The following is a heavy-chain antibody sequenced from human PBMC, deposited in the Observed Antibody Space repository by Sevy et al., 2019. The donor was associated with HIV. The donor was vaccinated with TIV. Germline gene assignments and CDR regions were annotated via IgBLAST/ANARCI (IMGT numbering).Heavy chain of an antibody. V-gene: IGHV3-30-3*01. J-gene: IGHJ4*02. CDR2: ISYDGSNK. CDR3: ARVKGSIYFDY. Sequence: GGSLRLSCAASGFTFSSYAMHWVRQAPGKGLEWVAVISYDGSNKYYADSVKGRFTISRDNSKNTLYLQMNSLRAEDKAVYYCARVKGSIYFDYWGQGTLVTVSS. CDR1: GFTFSSYA.